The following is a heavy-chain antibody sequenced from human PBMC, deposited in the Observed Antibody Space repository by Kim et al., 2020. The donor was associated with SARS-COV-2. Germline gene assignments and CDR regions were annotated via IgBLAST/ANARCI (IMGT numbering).Heavy chain of an antibody. CDR3: AAGSILVY. Sequence: GGSRRLSCAASGFTVSSNYMSWVRQAPGKGLEWVSVIYSGGSTYYAESVKGRFTISRDNSKNTLYIQMNSLRAEDTAVYYCAAGSILVYWGQGTLFTVSS. D-gene: IGHD2-15*01. CDR1: GFTVSSNY. CDR2: IYSGGST. J-gene: IGHJ4*02. V-gene: IGHV3-53*01.